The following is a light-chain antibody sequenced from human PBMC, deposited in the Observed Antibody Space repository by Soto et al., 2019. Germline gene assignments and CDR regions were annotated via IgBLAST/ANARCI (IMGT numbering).Light chain of an antibody. Sequence: EIVLTQSPGTLSLSPGERATLSCRASQSISSTYLAWYQQKSGQAPRLLIYGAYNRATGIPDRFSGSGSGTDFTLTISRLEPEDFAVYYCQHYGNSLTWTFGQGTKVEIK. V-gene: IGKV3-20*01. CDR3: QHYGNSLTWT. CDR1: QSISSTY. CDR2: GAY. J-gene: IGKJ1*01.